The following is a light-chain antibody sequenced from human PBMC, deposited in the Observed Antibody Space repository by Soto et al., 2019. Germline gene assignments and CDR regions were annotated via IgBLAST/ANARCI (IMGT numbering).Light chain of an antibody. V-gene: IGKV1-39*01. CDR3: LQSYSTPT. J-gene: IGKJ4*01. CDR2: AAS. Sequence: DIQMTQSPSSLSASVGDRVTITCRASQSISSYLNWYQQKPGKAPKLLIYAASSLQSGVPSRFSGSGSGTDFTLIISSLQPADFATYYCLQSYSTPTFGGGTKVEIK. CDR1: QSISSY.